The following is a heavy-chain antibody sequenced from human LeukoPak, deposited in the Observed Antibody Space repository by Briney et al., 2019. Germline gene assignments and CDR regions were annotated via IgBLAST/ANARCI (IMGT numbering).Heavy chain of an antibody. CDR1: GGSISSSSYY. D-gene: IGHD6-19*01. CDR2: IYYSGST. CDR3: ARQLSIAVAVY. V-gene: IGHV4-39*01. J-gene: IGHJ4*02. Sequence: SETLSPTCTVSGGSISSSSYYWGWIRQPPGKGLEWIGSIYYSGSTYYNPSLKSRVTISVDTSKNQFSLKLSSVTAADTAVYYCARQLSIAVAVYWGQGTLVTVSS.